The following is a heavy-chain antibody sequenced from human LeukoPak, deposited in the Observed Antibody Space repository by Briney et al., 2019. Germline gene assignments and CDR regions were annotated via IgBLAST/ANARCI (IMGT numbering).Heavy chain of an antibody. D-gene: IGHD3-22*01. CDR1: GFTFSSSA. V-gene: IGHV3-48*04. CDR3: ARAQIYYYDSSRNWFDP. J-gene: IGHJ5*02. Sequence: QPGESLRLSCAASGFTFSSSAMSWVRQAPGKGLEWVSYISSSGSTIYYADSVKGRFTISRDNAKNSLYLQMNSLRAEDTAVYYCARAQIYYYDSSRNWFDPWGQGTLVTVSS. CDR2: ISSSGSTI.